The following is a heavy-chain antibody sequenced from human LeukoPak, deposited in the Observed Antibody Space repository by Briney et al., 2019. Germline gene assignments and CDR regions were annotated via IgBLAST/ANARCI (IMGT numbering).Heavy chain of an antibody. CDR3: AKPPGYCSSTSCPWDY. CDR1: GFTFSSYA. CDR2: ISGTGGST. V-gene: IGHV3-23*01. Sequence: GGSLRLSCAASGFTFSSYAMSWVRQAPGKGLEWVSGISGTGGSTYYADSVKGRFTISRDNSRNTLYLKMNSRRAEDTAVYYCAKPPGYCSSTSCPWDYWGQGTLVTVSS. J-gene: IGHJ4*02. D-gene: IGHD2-2*01.